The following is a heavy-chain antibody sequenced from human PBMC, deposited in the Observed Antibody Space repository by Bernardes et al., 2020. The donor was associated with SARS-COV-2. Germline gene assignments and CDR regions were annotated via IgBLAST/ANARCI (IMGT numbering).Heavy chain of an antibody. J-gene: IGHJ5*02. CDR3: ARDDSLRGGENWFDP. D-gene: IGHD3-16*01. Sequence: GESLKISCKGSGNIFTNYWITWVRQMPGQGLEWMGRIDPVGSHSNYNPSFQGHISISADKSANTAYLQWSSLQASDTAMYYCARDDSLRGGENWFDPWGQGTLVTVSS. CDR1: GNIFTNYW. V-gene: IGHV5-10-1*01. CDR2: IDPVGSHS.